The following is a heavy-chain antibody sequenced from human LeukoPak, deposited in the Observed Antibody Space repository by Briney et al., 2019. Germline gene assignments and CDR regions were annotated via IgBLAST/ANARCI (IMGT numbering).Heavy chain of an antibody. CDR1: GFTFNGHR. D-gene: IGHD6-13*01. J-gene: IGHJ4*02. CDR2: INGDGSTI. V-gene: IGHV3-74*01. CDR3: ASTIGSAGTQY. Sequence: GGSLRLSCEASGFTFNGHRMHWVRQASGKGLVWVSLINGDGSTISYADSVKGRFTISRDNAKNRLYLQMNSLGAEDTAVYYCASTIGSAGTQYWGQGTLVTVSS.